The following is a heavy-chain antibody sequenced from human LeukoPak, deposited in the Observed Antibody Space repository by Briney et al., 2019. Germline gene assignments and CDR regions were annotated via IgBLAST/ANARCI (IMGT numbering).Heavy chain of an antibody. D-gene: IGHD3-3*01. V-gene: IGHV1-69*01. CDR2: IIPIFGTA. Sequence: SVKVSCKASGGTFSSYTISWVRQAPGQGLEWMGGIIPIFGTANYAQKFQGRVTIIADESTSTAYMELSSLRSEDTAVYYCARLHYDFWSGPRYYMDVWGKGTTVTVSS. J-gene: IGHJ6*03. CDR1: GGTFSSYT. CDR3: ARLHYDFWSGPRYYMDV.